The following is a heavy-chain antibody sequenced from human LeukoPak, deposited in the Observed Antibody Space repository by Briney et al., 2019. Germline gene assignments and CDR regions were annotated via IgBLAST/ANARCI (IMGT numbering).Heavy chain of an antibody. CDR2: IVVGSGNT. CDR1: GFTFTSSA. J-gene: IGHJ4*02. V-gene: IGHV1-58*02. CDR3: ARDYKSYYYDSSGYYYHLVDCGY. D-gene: IGHD3-22*01. Sequence: SVKVSCKASGFTFTSSAMQWVRQARGQRLEWIGWIVVGSGNTNYAQKFQERVTITRDMSTSTAYMELSSLRSEDTAVYYCARDYKSYYYDSSGYYYHLVDCGYWGQGTLVTVSS.